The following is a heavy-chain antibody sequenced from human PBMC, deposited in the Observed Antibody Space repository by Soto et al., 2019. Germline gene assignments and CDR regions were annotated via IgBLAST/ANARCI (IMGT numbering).Heavy chain of an antibody. CDR1: GYTFTSYG. D-gene: IGHD3-10*01. V-gene: IGHV1-18*01. CDR3: ARLYGSGHPYYYYYMDV. Sequence: ASVKVSCKASGYTFTSYGISWVRQAPGQGLEWMGWISAYNGNTNYAQKLQGRVTMTTDTSTSTAYMELRSLRSDDTAVYYCARLYGSGHPYYYYYMDVWGKGTTVTVSS. CDR2: ISAYNGNT. J-gene: IGHJ6*03.